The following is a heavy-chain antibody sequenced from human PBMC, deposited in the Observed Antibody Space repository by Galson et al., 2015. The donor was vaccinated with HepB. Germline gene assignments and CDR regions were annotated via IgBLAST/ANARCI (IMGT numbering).Heavy chain of an antibody. CDR3: ARDDYGDTGPIFDF. Sequence: SLRLSCATSGFTFSDYTMNWVRQAPGKGLEWVSTIRNGGGATLYADSVKGRFTISRDNSQNSLYLQMNSLGAEDTALYFCARDDYGDTGPIFDFWGQGTLVTVSS. D-gene: IGHD4-17*01. J-gene: IGHJ4*02. CDR1: GFTFSDYT. CDR2: IRNGGGAT. V-gene: IGHV3-23*01.